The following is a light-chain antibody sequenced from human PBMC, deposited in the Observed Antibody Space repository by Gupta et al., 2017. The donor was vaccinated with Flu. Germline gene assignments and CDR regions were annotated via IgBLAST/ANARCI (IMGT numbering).Light chain of an antibody. CDR3: QDYDRSTACV. V-gene: IGLV6-57*01. Sequence: VTISCTRSSGSIASNYVQWYQRRPGSSPNPLIYEDNQRPSGVPDRFSGSIAGSSTSVSINNLGPKAEDDSYYDCQDYDRSTACVFGGGTKLTVL. J-gene: IGLJ3*02. CDR2: EDN. CDR1: SGSIASNY.